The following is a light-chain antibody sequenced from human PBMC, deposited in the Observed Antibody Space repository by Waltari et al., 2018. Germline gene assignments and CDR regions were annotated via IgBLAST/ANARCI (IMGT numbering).Light chain of an antibody. J-gene: IGLJ1*01. CDR2: YDR. V-gene: IGLV3-21*04. Sequence: SYVVTQPPSVSVAPGETATITCGGDKIGTYRFHWYQQKAGQAPVLVIFYDRDRPSGIPDRFSGSNSGNTATLTISRVEAGDEARYYCHVWHPHVDPGVFGTGTEVTVL. CDR3: HVWHPHVDPGV. CDR1: KIGTYR.